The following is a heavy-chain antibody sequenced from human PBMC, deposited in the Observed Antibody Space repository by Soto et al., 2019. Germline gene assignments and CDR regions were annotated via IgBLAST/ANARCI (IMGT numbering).Heavy chain of an antibody. V-gene: IGHV2-26*04. J-gene: IGHJ5*02. D-gene: IGHD6-13*01. CDR1: GFSLSNAGLG. CDR2: IFSNDEK. CDR3: ASTYTASWYQFDP. Sequence: QVTGKESGPVLVKPTEPLTLTCTVSGFSLSNAGLGVSWIRQPPGKALEWLAHIFSNDEKSYSTYLDDSLTIPKATSNSQVVLTMTNMDPVDTATYYCASTYTASWYQFDPWGQGTLVTVSS.